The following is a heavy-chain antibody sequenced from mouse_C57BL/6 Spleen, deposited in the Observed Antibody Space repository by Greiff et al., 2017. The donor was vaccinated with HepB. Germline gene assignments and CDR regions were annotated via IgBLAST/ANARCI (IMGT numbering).Heavy chain of an antibody. D-gene: IGHD1-1*01. J-gene: IGHJ2*01. CDR2: IYPGDGDT. CDR3: ARSRVVATDFDY. V-gene: IGHV1-82*01. CDR1: GYAFSSSW. Sequence: VMLQESGPELVKPGASVKISCKASGYAFSSSWMNWVKQRPGKGLEWIGRIYPGDGDTNYNGKFKGKATLTADKSSSTAYMQLSSLTSEDSAVYFCARSRVVATDFDYWGQGTTLTVSS.